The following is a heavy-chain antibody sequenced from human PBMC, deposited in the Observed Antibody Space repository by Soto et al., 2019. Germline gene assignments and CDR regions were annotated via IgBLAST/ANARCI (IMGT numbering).Heavy chain of an antibody. CDR2: INTDGTNT. J-gene: IGHJ5*02. Sequence: TLRLSCAASGFTFNRNWMHWVRHTPGKGLVWVSHINTDGTNTSYADSVKGRFTISRDNAKSTLFLQMNSLRDEDTAVYYCASEFCSGGNCYTYYFDPWGQGIPVTVSS. CDR3: ASEFCSGGNCYTYYFDP. CDR1: GFTFNRNW. D-gene: IGHD2-15*01. V-gene: IGHV3-74*01.